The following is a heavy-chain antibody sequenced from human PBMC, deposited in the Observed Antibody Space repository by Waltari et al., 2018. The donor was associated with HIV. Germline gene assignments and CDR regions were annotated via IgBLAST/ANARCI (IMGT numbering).Heavy chain of an antibody. Sequence: EVQLVESGGGLIQPGGSLRPSCAASGFTFSDFWMHWVRQVPGKGLVWVSRIRGDGNTPGYADYVKGRFTISRDNAKKTMYLQMNSLRAEDTAVYYCARGDLAVWGQGTTVTVSS. CDR1: GFTFSDFW. CDR2: IRGDGNTP. J-gene: IGHJ6*02. V-gene: IGHV3-74*01. CDR3: ARGDLAV.